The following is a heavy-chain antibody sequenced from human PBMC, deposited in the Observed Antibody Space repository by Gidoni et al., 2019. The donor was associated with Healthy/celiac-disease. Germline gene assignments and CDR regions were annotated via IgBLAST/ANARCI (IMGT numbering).Heavy chain of an antibody. D-gene: IGHD1-7*01. CDR2: IKQDGSEK. CDR3: ARDWTGTTFWDYYYGMDV. Sequence: LEWVANIKQDGSEKYYVDSVKGRFTISRDNAKNSLYLQMNSLRDEDTAVYYCARDWTGTTFWDYYYGMDVWGQGTTVTVSS. V-gene: IGHV3-7*01. J-gene: IGHJ6*02.